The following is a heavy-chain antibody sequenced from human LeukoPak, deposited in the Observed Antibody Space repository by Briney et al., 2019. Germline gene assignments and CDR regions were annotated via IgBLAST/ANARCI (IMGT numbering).Heavy chain of an antibody. V-gene: IGHV4-39*01. CDR1: GGSISSSSSY. D-gene: IGHD5-24*01. CDR3: ARLLGDGYKDFDY. CDR2: IYYSGST. Sequence: SETLSLTCTVSGGSISSSSSYWGWIRQPPGKGLEWIGSIYYSGSTYYNPSLKSRVTISVDTSKNQFSLKLSSVTAADTAVYYCARLLGDGYKDFDYWGQGTLVTVSS. J-gene: IGHJ4*02.